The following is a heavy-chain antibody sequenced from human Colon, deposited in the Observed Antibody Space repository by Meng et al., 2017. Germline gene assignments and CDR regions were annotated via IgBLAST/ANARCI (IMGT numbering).Heavy chain of an antibody. J-gene: IGHJ4*02. CDR2: IVPNSCDT. CDR1: VHSVSNCD. V-gene: IGHV1-2*02. CDR3: ARSTPSLDY. Sequence: VLLVQWRGDSWKLGASVKVFCKASVHSVSNCDIHWVGQAPGQGLEWMGWIVPNSCDTKYAQKFQGRVTMTRDTSISTTYMELIRLTSDYTAVYYCARSTPSLDYWGQGTLVTVSS. D-gene: IGHD2-15*01.